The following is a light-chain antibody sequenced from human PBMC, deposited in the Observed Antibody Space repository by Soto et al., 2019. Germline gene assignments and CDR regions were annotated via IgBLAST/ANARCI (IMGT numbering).Light chain of an antibody. CDR1: QSVSSN. V-gene: IGKV3-15*01. Sequence: EIVMTQSPATLSVSPGERATLSCRASQSVSSNLAWYQQKPGQAPRLLIYGASTRATGIPARFSGSGSGTEFTLTISSLQSEDFAVYYCQQYGISPPNTFGQGTRLETK. CDR2: GAS. J-gene: IGKJ5*01. CDR3: QQYGISPPNT.